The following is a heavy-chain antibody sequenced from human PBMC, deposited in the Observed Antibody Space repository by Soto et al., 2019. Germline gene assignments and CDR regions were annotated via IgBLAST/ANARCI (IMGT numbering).Heavy chain of an antibody. Sequence: GASVKVSCKASGYTFSRYAIHWVRQAPGQRLEWMGWINAGNGNTKYSQKFEGRVTLTTDTSANTVYMELSSLRFEDTALYYCAGDQQFRNWFDSWGQGTLVTVSS. CDR2: INAGNGNT. V-gene: IGHV1-3*01. CDR1: GYTFSRYA. J-gene: IGHJ5*01. D-gene: IGHD6-13*01. CDR3: AGDQQFRNWFDS.